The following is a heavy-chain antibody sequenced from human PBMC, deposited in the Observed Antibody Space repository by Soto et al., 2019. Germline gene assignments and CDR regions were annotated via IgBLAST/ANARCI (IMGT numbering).Heavy chain of an antibody. CDR1: GYTFTSYG. D-gene: IGHD3-9*01. CDR2: ISAYNGNT. Sequence: ASVKVSWKASGYTFTSYGISWVRQAPGQGLEWMGWISAYNGNTNYAQKLQGRVTMTTDTSTSTAYMELRSLRSDDTAVYYCARDRYYDILTGYYNWYYYYGMDVWGQGTTVTVSS. CDR3: ARDRYYDILTGYYNWYYYYGMDV. J-gene: IGHJ6*02. V-gene: IGHV1-18*01.